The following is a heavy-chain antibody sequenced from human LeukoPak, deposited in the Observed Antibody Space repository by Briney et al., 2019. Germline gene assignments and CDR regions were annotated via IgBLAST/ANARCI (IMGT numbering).Heavy chain of an antibody. J-gene: IGHJ3*02. D-gene: IGHD3-10*01. Sequence: GRSLRLSCTASGFNFDDYAFNWVRQAPGKGLEWVARISWNSDHDYITYAGSVKGRFTVSRESAKNSLYLQMNGLRPGDMALYYCARGRGADDAFDIWGQGTMVTVSS. V-gene: IGHV3-9*03. CDR1: GFNFDDYA. CDR2: ISWNSDHDYI. CDR3: ARGRGADDAFDI.